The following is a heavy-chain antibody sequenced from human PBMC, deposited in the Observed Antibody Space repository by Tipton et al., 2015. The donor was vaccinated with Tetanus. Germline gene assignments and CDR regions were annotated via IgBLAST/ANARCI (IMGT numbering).Heavy chain of an antibody. Sequence: TLSLTCTVSGGSINSYYWSWIRQPPGKGLEWIGYISHTGSTTYHPSLEGRVSISVDTSKNQFSLKVNSVTAADTAVYYCARYGKGYCSGGDCYSDGFDIWGQGTMVTVSS. CDR1: GGSINSYY. CDR3: ARYGKGYCSGGDCYSDGFDI. D-gene: IGHD2-15*01. V-gene: IGHV4-59*07. J-gene: IGHJ3*02. CDR2: ISHTGST.